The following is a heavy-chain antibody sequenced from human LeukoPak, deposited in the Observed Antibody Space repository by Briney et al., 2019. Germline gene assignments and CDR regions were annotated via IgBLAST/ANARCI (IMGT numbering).Heavy chain of an antibody. V-gene: IGHV3-30*02. J-gene: IGHJ3*02. CDR1: GFTFSSYG. CDR3: ARDGQWLVDDAFDI. Sequence: SGGSLRLSCAASGFTFSSYGMHWVRQAPGKGLEWVAFIRYDGSNKYYADSVKGRFTISRDNSKNTLYLQMNSLRAEDTAVYYCARDGQWLVDDAFDIWGQGTMVTVSS. CDR2: IRYDGSNK. D-gene: IGHD6-19*01.